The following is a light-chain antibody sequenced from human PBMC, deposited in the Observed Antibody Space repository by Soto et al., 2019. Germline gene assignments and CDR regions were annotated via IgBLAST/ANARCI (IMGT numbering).Light chain of an antibody. J-gene: IGKJ5*01. V-gene: IGKV3-20*01. CDR3: QRYGSSPLIT. Sequence: ETVLTQSPCTLSLSPGERATLSCRASQSVSSSSLAWYQQRPGQAPRLLIYGTSSRATGMPDRFSGSGSGTDFTLTISRLEPEDFAVYFCQRYGSSPLITFGQGTRLEI. CDR1: QSVSSSS. CDR2: GTS.